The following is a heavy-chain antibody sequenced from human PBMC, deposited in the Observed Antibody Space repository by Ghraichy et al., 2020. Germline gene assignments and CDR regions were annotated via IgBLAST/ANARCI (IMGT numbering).Heavy chain of an antibody. Sequence: SETLSLTCTVSGGSISGYYWTWIRQPPGKGLEWIGYIYDSGSTNYNPSLKSRVTISADTSKNQFYLKLSSVTAADTAVYYCARRRGFRGYESFDYWGQGTLVTVSS. CDR3: ARRRGFRGYESFDY. CDR1: GGSISGYY. CDR2: IYDSGST. J-gene: IGHJ4*02. D-gene: IGHD5-12*01. V-gene: IGHV4-59*08.